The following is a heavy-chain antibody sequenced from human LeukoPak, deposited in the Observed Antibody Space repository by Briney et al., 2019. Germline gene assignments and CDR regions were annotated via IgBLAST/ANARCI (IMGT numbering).Heavy chain of an antibody. D-gene: IGHD6-19*01. J-gene: IGHJ4*02. Sequence: PGGSLRLSCAATGLTFSSYAMSWVRQAPGKGLDWVPAISGSGGSTYYADSVKGRFSISRDNSKNTLYLQMNSLRAEDTALYYCAKGPLIEVAGTTWDYWGQGTLVTVSS. CDR3: AKGPLIEVAGTTWDY. V-gene: IGHV3-23*01. CDR2: ISGSGGST. CDR1: GLTFSSYA.